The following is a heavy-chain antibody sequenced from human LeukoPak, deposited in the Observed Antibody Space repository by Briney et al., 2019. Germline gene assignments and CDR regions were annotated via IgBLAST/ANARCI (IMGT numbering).Heavy chain of an antibody. CDR1: GGSFSGYY. Sequence: SETLSLTCAVYGGSFSGYYWSWIRQPPGKGLEWIGEINHSGSTNYNPSLKSRVTISVDTSKNQFSLKLSSVTAADTAVYYCAREYYDILTGYYYGMDVWGQGTTVTVSS. V-gene: IGHV4-34*01. CDR3: AREYYDILTGYYYGMDV. D-gene: IGHD3-9*01. J-gene: IGHJ6*02. CDR2: INHSGST.